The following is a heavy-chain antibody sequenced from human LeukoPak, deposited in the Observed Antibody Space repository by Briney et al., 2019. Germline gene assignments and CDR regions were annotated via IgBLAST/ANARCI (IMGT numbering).Heavy chain of an antibody. Sequence: GGSQRLSCAASGLGFSSFSFNWIRQAPGKGLEWVSSITPTTSYIYYADSVRGRFTISRENAKNSLYLQMNSLRAEDTAVYYCARLRRTSDSSGYYYYYDYWGQGTLVTVSS. CDR1: GLGFSSFS. CDR2: ITPTTSYI. J-gene: IGHJ4*02. D-gene: IGHD3-22*01. CDR3: ARLRRTSDSSGYYYYYDY. V-gene: IGHV3-21*01.